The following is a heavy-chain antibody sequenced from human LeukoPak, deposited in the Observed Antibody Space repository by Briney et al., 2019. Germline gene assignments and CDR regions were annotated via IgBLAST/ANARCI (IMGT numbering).Heavy chain of an antibody. CDR3: ARRDSSDWPIGF. CDR1: GFTFSSYW. CDR2: INSGGSVT. D-gene: IGHD6-19*01. V-gene: IGHV3-74*01. Sequence: PGGSLRLSCAASGFTFSSYWMYWVRQAPGKGLVWVAHINSGGSVTSHVDSVKGRFTISRDNAKNTLYLQMISLRAEDTAVYYCARRDSSDWPIGFWGQGTLVTVSS. J-gene: IGHJ4*02.